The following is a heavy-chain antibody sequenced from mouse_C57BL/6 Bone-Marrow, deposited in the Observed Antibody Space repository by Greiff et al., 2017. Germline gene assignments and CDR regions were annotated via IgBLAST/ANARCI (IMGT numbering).Heavy chain of an antibody. CDR3: ATFDV. J-gene: IGHJ1*03. Sequence: EVKVVESGGGLVKPGGSLKLSCAASGFTFSDYGMHWVRQAPEKGLEWVAYISSGSSTISYADTVKGRFTISRDNAKNTLFLQMTSLRSEDTAMYYCATFDVWGTGTTVTVSS. CDR1: GFTFSDYG. V-gene: IGHV5-17*01. CDR2: ISSGSSTI.